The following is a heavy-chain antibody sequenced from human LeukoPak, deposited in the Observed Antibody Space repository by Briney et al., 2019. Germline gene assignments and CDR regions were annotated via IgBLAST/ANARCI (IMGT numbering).Heavy chain of an antibody. CDR2: ISGSGGST. CDR1: GFTFSSYA. Sequence: TGGSLRLSCAASGFTFSSYAMSWVRQAPGKGLEWVSAISGSGGSTYYADSVKGRFTISRDSSKNTLYLQMNSLRAEDTAVYYCALGSGYDPGYYFDYLGQGTLVTVSS. J-gene: IGHJ4*02. D-gene: IGHD5-12*01. V-gene: IGHV3-23*01. CDR3: ALGSGYDPGYYFDY.